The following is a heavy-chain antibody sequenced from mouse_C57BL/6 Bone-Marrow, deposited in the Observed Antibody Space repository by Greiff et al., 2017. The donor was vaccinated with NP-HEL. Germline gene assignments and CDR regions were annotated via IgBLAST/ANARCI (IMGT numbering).Heavy chain of an antibody. CDR1: GYTFTSYS. V-gene: IGHV1-4*01. Sequence: QVQLQQSGAELARPGASVKMSCKASGYTFTSYSMHWVKQRPGQGLEWIGYINPSSGYTKYNQKFKDKATLTADKSSSTAYMQLSSLTSEDSAVYYCARGGDTTAGFAYWGQGTLVTVSS. D-gene: IGHD1-2*01. CDR3: ARGGDTTAGFAY. J-gene: IGHJ3*01. CDR2: INPSSGYT.